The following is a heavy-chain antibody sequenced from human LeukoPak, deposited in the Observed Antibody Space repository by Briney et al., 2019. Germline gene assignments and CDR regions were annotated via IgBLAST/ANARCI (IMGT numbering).Heavy chain of an antibody. CDR2: IIPIFGTA. CDR1: GGTFSIYA. J-gene: IGHJ4*02. CDR3: ASARRGSDSYRAFDY. D-gene: IGHD3-22*01. Sequence: SVKVSCKASGGTFSIYAISWVRQAPGQGLEWMGGIIPIFGTANYAQKFQGRVTITADESTSTAYMELSSLRSEDTALYYCASARRGSDSYRAFDYWGQGTLVTVSS. V-gene: IGHV1-69*13.